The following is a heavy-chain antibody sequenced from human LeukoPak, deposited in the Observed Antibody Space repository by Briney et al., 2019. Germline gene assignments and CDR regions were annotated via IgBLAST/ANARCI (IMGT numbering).Heavy chain of an antibody. V-gene: IGHV3-30*02. D-gene: IGHD2-2*01. J-gene: IGHJ3*02. CDR1: GFTFSSYG. Sequence: GGSLRLSCAASGFTFSSYGMHWVRQAPGKGLEWVAFIRYDGSNKYYADSVKGRFTISRDNSKNTLYLQMNSLRAEDTAVYYCARDLVAFDAFDIRGQGTMVTVSS. CDR2: IRYDGSNK. CDR3: ARDLVAFDAFDI.